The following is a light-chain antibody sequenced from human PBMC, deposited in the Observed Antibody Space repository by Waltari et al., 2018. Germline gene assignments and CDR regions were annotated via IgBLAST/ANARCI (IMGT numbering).Light chain of an antibody. Sequence: DVPMTQSPSSLSASVGDRVIITCRASQGIGIHLAWYQQKPGKVPKALIYAASTLHSGVPSRFSGSGSGTDFTLTISSLQPEDFATYYCQKYNDVPQPFGGGTRVEIK. J-gene: IGKJ4*01. CDR1: QGIGIH. CDR3: QKYNDVPQP. CDR2: AAS. V-gene: IGKV1-27*01.